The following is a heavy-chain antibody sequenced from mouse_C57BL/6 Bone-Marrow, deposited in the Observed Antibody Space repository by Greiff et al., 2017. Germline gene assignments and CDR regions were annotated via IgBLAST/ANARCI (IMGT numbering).Heavy chain of an antibody. CDR3: ARPIYYGSYVGDY. D-gene: IGHD2-1*01. V-gene: IGHV1-82*01. Sequence: QVQLQQSGPELVKPGASVKISCKASGYAFSSSWMNWVKQRPGKGLEWIGRIYPGDGDTNYNGKFKGKATLTADKSSSTAYMQLSSLTSEDSAVYICARPIYYGSYVGDYWGQGTTLTVSS. CDR2: IYPGDGDT. J-gene: IGHJ2*01. CDR1: GYAFSSSW.